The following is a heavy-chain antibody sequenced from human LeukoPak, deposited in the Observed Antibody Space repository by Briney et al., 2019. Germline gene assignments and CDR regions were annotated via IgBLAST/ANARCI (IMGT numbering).Heavy chain of an antibody. J-gene: IGHJ3*02. V-gene: IGHV3-23*01. CDR2: VNTGGGA. D-gene: IGHD2-21*01. CDR1: GFTFNNYA. Sequence: PGESLRLSCAASGFTFNNYAMTWVRQAPGKGLQWVATVNTGGGAYYAGSVKGRYTISRDNSKNTLWLQMNSLRAEDTAVYYCAKDGFLLWRGAFDIWGQGTMVTVSS. CDR3: AKDGFLLWRGAFDI.